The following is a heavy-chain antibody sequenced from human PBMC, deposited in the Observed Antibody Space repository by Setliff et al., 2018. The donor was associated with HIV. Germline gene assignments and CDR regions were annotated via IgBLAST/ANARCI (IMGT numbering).Heavy chain of an antibody. CDR3: ARGMIWGAYYYYMDV. Sequence: ETLSLTCTVSGGSISGYYWSWIRQPPGKGLEWIGYIYYSGSTNYNPSLKSRVTISVDTSKNQFSLKLSSVTAADTAVYYCARGMIWGAYYYYMDVWGTGTTVTVSS. CDR1: GGSISGYY. CDR2: IYYSGST. D-gene: IGHD3-16*01. V-gene: IGHV4-59*08. J-gene: IGHJ6*03.